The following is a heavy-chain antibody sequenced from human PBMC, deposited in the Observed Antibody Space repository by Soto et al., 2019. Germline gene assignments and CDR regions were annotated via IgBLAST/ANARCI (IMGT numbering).Heavy chain of an antibody. CDR2: ISHDGRNE. CDR3: ARDGLPDDFRSGGYWFDP. J-gene: IGHJ5*02. CDR1: GFSFSTFA. D-gene: IGHD3-3*01. V-gene: IGHV3-30-3*01. Sequence: QAYLVESGGGVVQPGRSLRLSCAASGFSFSTFALHWVRQAPGEGLEWVALISHDGRNEKYAESVKGRFTISRDNSKYTVYMQMDSLRLEDTGVYYCARDGLPDDFRSGGYWFDPWVQGTQVTVSS.